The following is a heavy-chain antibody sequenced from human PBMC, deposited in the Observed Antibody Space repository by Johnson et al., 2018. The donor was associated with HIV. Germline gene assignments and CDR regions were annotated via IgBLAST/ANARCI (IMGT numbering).Heavy chain of an antibody. V-gene: IGHV3-30*02. CDR1: GFTFSSYG. J-gene: IGHJ3*01. D-gene: IGHD6-13*01. CDR2: IRYDGSNK. Sequence: QVQLVESGGGVVQPGGSLRLSCAASGFTFSSYGMHWVRQAPGKGLEWLAFIRYDGSNKYYADSVKGRFTISRDNSKNTLYLQMNSLRAEDTDLYYCAKDMGYSSFGFGFDLWGQGTMVTVSS. CDR3: AKDMGYSSFGFGFDL.